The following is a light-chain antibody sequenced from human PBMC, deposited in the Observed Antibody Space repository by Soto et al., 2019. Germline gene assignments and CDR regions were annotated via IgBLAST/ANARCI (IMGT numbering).Light chain of an antibody. Sequence: QSALTQPPSASGSPGQSVTISCTGTSSDVGGYNFVSWYQQHPGKAPKLMIYDVSKRPSGVPDRFSGSKSGNTASLTVSGLLAEDEADYYCSSFAGSNTWVFGGGTKLTVL. CDR3: SSFAGSNTWV. V-gene: IGLV2-8*01. CDR1: SSDVGGYNF. CDR2: DVS. J-gene: IGLJ3*02.